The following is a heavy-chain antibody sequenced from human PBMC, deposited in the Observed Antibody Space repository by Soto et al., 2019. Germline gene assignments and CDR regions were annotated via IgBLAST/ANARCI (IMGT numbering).Heavy chain of an antibody. J-gene: IGHJ4*02. CDR1: GFSLSSTRMA. D-gene: IGHD2-15*01. CDR2: IYWDDDK. V-gene: IGHV2-5*02. Sequence: QITLKESGPTLVKPTQTLTLTCTFSGFSLSSTRMAVGWIRQPPGKALEWLALIYWDDDKRYRPFLKSRRTITKDPSKNQVVLTLSTLDPVDTARYYCAHIVVACFGSYFDYWGPGTLVTVSS. CDR3: AHIVVACFGSYFDY.